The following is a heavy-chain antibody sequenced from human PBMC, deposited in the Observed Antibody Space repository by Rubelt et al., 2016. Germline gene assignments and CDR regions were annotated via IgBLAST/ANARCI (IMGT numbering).Heavy chain of an antibody. CDR3: ARVAANYYERSGRFVNERSQSFDV. V-gene: IGHV4-4*02. Sequence: KGLQWIGEIYHSGSTNYNPSLKSRVTISLDTSNNQFSLKLRSVTAADTAMYYCARVAANYYERSGRFVNERSQSFDVWCQGTMVTVSS. CDR2: IYHSGST. J-gene: IGHJ3*01. D-gene: IGHD3-22*01.